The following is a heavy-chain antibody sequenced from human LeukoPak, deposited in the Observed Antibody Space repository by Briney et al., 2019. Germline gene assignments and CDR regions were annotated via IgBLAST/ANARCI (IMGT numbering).Heavy chain of an antibody. CDR3: TTYGSGRKFDY. D-gene: IGHD3-10*01. CDR1: GFTFSNAW. J-gene: IGHJ4*02. CDR2: IKSKTDSGTT. V-gene: IGHV3-15*01. Sequence: PGGSLRLSCAASGFTFSNAWMSWVRQAPGKGLEWVGRIKSKTDSGTTDYAALVKGRFTISRDDSTNTLYLQMNSLKSEDTAVYYCTTYGSGRKFDYWGQGILVTVSS.